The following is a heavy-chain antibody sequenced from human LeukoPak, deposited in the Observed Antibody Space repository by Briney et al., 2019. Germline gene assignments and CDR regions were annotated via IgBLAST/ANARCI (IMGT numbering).Heavy chain of an antibody. J-gene: IGHJ5*02. CDR2: IIPIFGTA. V-gene: IGHV1-69*05. CDR3: ARGDTWFGGPWS. D-gene: IGHD3-10*01. Sequence: SVKVSCKASGGTFSSYAISWVRQAPGQGLEWMGGIIPIFGTANYAQKFQGRVTITTDETTSTAYMELSSLRSEDTAGYYCARGDTWFGGPWSWGQGTLVTVSS. CDR1: GGTFSSYA.